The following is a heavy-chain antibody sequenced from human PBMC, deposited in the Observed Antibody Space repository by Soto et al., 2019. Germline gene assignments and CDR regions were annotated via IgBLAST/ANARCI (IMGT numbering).Heavy chain of an antibody. Sequence: GGSLRLCCAASGFTFDDYGMSWVRQAPGKGQEWVSGINWNGGSTGYADSVKGRFTISRDNAKNSLYLQMNRLRAEDTALYHCARDTVSSTSGIVYYYMDVWGKGTTVTVSS. CDR1: GFTFDDYG. CDR2: INWNGGST. D-gene: IGHD3-10*01. J-gene: IGHJ6*03. V-gene: IGHV3-20*01. CDR3: ARDTVSSTSGIVYYYMDV.